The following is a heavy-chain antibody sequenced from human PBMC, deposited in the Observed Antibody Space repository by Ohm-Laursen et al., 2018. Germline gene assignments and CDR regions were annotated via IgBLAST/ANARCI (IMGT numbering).Heavy chain of an antibody. CDR2: ISYDGSNK. D-gene: IGHD2-15*01. CDR1: GFTFSSYG. V-gene: IGHV3-30*18. CDR3: AKDNCSGGSCHFDY. J-gene: IGHJ4*02. Sequence: SLRLSCSAPGFTFSSYGMHWVRQAPGKGLEWVAVISYDGSNKYYADSVKGRFTISRDNSKNTLYLQMNSLRAEDTAVYYCAKDNCSGGSCHFDYWGQGTLVTVFS.